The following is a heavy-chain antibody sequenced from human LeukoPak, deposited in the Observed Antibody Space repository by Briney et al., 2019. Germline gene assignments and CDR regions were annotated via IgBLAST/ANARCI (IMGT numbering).Heavy chain of an antibody. CDR2: INTDGSST. CDR1: GFTFSSYW. V-gene: IGHV3-74*01. D-gene: IGHD1/OR15-1a*01. J-gene: IGHJ4*02. Sequence: GGSLRLSCAASGFTFSSYWMHWVRQAPGKGLVWVSRINTDGSSTSYADSVKGRFTISRDNAKNTLYLQMNSLRAEDTAVYYCARDPLEGGNIDYWAREPWSPSPQ. CDR3: ARDPLEGGNIDY.